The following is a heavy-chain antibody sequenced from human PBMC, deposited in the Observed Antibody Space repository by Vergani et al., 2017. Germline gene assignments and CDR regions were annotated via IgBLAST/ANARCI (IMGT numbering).Heavy chain of an antibody. CDR2: INAGNGNT. J-gene: IGHJ4*02. CDR3: AREGFYDYVWGSYRLRGGYYFDY. D-gene: IGHD3-16*02. CDR1: GYTFTSYA. Sequence: QVQLVQSGAEVKKPGASVKVSCKASGYTFTSYAMHWVRQAPGQRLEWMGWINAGNGNTKYSQKFQGRVTITRDTSASTAYTELSSLRSEDTAVYYCAREGFYDYVWGSYRLRGGYYFDYWGQGTLVTVSS. V-gene: IGHV1-3*01.